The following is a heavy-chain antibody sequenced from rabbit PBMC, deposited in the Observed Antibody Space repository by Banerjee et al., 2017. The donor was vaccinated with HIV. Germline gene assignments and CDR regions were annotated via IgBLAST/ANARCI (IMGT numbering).Heavy chain of an antibody. V-gene: IGHV1S45*01. D-gene: IGHD4-2*01. CDR3: ARDYAGDEGCYFDL. CDR1: GIDFSSNYY. J-gene: IGHJ4*01. Sequence: QQQLEESGGGLVKPGGTLTLTCKASGIDFSSNYYMCWVRQAPGKGLEWIACIYAGSGGSTYYANWAKGRFTISKTSSTTVTLQMTSLTAADTATYFCARDYAGDEGCYFDLWGPGTLVTVS. CDR2: IYAGSGGST.